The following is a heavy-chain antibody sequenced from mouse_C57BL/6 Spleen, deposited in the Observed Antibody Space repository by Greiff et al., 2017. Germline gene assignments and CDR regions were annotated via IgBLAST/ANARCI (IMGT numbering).Heavy chain of an antibody. CDR2: IYPRSGNT. CDR1: GYTFTSYG. CDR3: ARSSDGHWYFDV. J-gene: IGHJ1*03. Sequence: QVQLQQSGAELARPGASVKLSCKASGYTFTSYGISWVKQRTGQGLEWIGEIYPRSGNTYYNEKFKGKATLTADKSSSTAYMELRSLTSEDSAVDFCARSSDGHWYFDVWGTGTTVTVSS. V-gene: IGHV1-81*01. D-gene: IGHD2-3*01.